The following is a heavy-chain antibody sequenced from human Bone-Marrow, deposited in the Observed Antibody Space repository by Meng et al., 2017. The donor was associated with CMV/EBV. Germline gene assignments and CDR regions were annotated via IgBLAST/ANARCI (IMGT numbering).Heavy chain of an antibody. CDR1: GFTFSSYA. D-gene: IGHD3-3*01. Sequence: GESLKISCAASGFTFSSYAMHWVRQAPGKGLEWVAVISYDGSNKYYADSVKGRFTISRDNSKNTPYLQMNSLRAEDTAVYYCARVDDFWSGSYSGPDYWGQGTLVTFYS. CDR3: ARVDDFWSGSYSGPDY. V-gene: IGHV3-30-3*01. J-gene: IGHJ4*02. CDR2: ISYDGSNK.